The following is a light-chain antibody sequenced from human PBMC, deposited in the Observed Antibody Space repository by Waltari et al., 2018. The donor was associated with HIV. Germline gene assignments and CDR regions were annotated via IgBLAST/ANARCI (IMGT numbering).Light chain of an antibody. V-gene: IGLV7-43*01. CDR1: TGAVTTSYY. CDR3: QLYCGIPQPHWL. Sequence: QTVVTQESSLTVSPGQTVTLTCASSTGAVTTSYYPSWFQQKPGQAPTPLFYGTDKKYSSTPARFSGSLLGGKPALTLSGVRPDDEAEDFCQLYCGIPQPHWLFGGGTRLTVL. CDR2: GTD. J-gene: IGLJ3*02.